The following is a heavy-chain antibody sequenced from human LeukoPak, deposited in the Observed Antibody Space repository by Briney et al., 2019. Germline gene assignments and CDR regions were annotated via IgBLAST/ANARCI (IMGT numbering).Heavy chain of an antibody. CDR1: GGSISSGSYY. CDR2: IYTSGST. D-gene: IGHD3-16*01. J-gene: IGHJ6*03. V-gene: IGHV4-61*02. CDR3: ARDGARGYYYMDV. Sequence: SETLSLTCTVSGGSISSGSYYWSWIRQPAGKGLEWIGRIYTSGSTNYNPSLKSRVTISVDTSKNQFSLKLSSVTAADTAVYYCARDGARGYYYMDVWGKGTTVTVSS.